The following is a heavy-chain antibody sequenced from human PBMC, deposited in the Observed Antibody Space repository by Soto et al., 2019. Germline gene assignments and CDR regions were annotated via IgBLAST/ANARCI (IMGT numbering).Heavy chain of an antibody. D-gene: IGHD6-13*01. Sequence: QVQLVQSGAEVKKPGASVKVSCKASGYTFTSYDINWVRQATGQGLEWMGWMNPNSGNTGYAQKFQGRATMTRNTSISTAYMELSSLRSEDTAVYYCARGLIAAAVRWFDPWGQGTLVTVSS. CDR3: ARGLIAAAVRWFDP. J-gene: IGHJ5*02. V-gene: IGHV1-8*01. CDR1: GYTFTSYD. CDR2: MNPNSGNT.